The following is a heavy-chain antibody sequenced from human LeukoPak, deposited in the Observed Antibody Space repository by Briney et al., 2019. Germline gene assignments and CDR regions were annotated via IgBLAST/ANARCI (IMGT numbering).Heavy chain of an antibody. V-gene: IGHV4-34*01. CDR3: ARGPIVVVPAASNYYNYGMDV. D-gene: IGHD2-2*01. CDR1: GGSFSGYY. J-gene: IGHJ6*02. CDR2: INHSGST. Sequence: SETLSLTCAVYGGSFSGYYWSWIRQPPGKGLEWIGEINHSGSTNYNPSLKSRVTISVDTSKNQFSLKLSSVTAADTAVYYCARGPIVVVPAASNYYNYGMDVWGQGTTVTVSS.